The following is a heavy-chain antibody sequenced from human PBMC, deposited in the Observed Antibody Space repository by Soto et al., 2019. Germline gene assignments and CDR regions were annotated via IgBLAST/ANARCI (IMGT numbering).Heavy chain of an antibody. CDR3: AKDPQYDFWSGYYNFAMDV. Sequence: GGSLRLSCAASGFTFSSYAMSWVRQAPGKGLEWVSVISGSGGSTYYPDSVKGRFTISRDNSKNTLYLEMNGLRVEDTAVYYCAKDPQYDFWSGYYNFAMDVWGQGTTVTVS. CDR1: GFTFSSYA. CDR2: ISGSGGST. D-gene: IGHD3-3*01. J-gene: IGHJ6*02. V-gene: IGHV3-23*01.